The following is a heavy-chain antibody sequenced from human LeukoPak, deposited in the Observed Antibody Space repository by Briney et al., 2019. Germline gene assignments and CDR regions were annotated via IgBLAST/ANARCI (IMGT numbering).Heavy chain of an antibody. CDR2: IYYSGST. V-gene: IGHV4-30-4*08. CDR1: GGSISSGDYY. D-gene: IGHD3-22*01. Sequence: SQTLSLTCTVSGGSISSGDYYWSWIRQPPGKGLEWIGYIYYSGSTYYNPSLKSRVTLSVDPSKTQFSLKLSSVTAADRAAYYCARVDSSFEAFDIWGQGTMATVSS. CDR3: ARVDSSFEAFDI. J-gene: IGHJ3*02.